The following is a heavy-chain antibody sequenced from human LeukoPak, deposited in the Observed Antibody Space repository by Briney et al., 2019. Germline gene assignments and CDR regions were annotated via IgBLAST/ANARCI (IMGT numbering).Heavy chain of an antibody. Sequence: ASVKVSCKASGYTFTGYYMHWVRQAPGQGLEWMGWINPNSGGTNYAQKFQGRVTMTRDTSISTAYMELSRLRSDDTAVYYCARDDRENDILTGYYGPHYYFDYWGQGTLVTVSS. D-gene: IGHD3-9*01. J-gene: IGHJ4*02. CDR2: INPNSGGT. CDR3: ARDDRENDILTGYYGPHYYFDY. CDR1: GYTFTGYY. V-gene: IGHV1-2*02.